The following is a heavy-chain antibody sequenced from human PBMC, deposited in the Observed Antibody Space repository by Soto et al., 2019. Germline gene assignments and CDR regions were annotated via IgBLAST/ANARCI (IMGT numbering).Heavy chain of an antibody. V-gene: IGHV4-31*03. CDR3: ARGFIAAAGNYFDY. CDR1: GGSINSGAYY. J-gene: IGHJ4*02. D-gene: IGHD6-13*01. CDR2: IYYSGST. Sequence: SETLSLTCTVSGGSINSGAYYWSWIRQYPGKGLEWIGYIYYSGSTSYNPSLKSRVTISIDTSKNQFSLKLSSVTAADTAVYYCARGFIAAAGNYFDYWGQGTLVTVSS.